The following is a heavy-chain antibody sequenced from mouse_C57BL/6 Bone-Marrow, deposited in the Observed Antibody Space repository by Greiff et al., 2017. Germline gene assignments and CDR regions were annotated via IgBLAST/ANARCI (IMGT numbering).Heavy chain of an antibody. V-gene: IGHV14-4*01. Sequence: VQLQQSGAELVRPGASVKLSCTASGFNIKDDYMHWVKQRPEQGLEWIGWIDPENGDTEYASKFQGKATITADTSSNTAYLQLSSLTSEDTAVYYCTPITTVDAMVYWGQGTSVTVSS. CDR3: TPITTVDAMVY. CDR1: GFNIKDDY. D-gene: IGHD1-1*01. J-gene: IGHJ4*01. CDR2: IDPENGDT.